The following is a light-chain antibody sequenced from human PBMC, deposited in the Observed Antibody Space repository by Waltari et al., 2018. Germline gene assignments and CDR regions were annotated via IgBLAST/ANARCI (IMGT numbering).Light chain of an antibody. CDR2: EVS. J-gene: IGLJ2*01. V-gene: IGLV2-23*02. CDR3: CSYAGSRTVI. CDR1: SSDVGHYNL. Sequence: QSALTQPGSVSGPPGQSITISCTGTSSDVGHYNLVSWYQQHPGKAPKLMIYEVSQRPSGVSNRFSGSKSGNTASLTISGLQAEDEADYYCCSYAGSRTVIFGGGTKLTVL.